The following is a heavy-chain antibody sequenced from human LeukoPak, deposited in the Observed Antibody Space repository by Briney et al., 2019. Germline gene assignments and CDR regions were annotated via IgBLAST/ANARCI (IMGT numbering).Heavy chain of an antibody. D-gene: IGHD6-13*01. CDR2: INHSGST. J-gene: IGHJ5*02. Sequence: PSETLSLTCAVYGGSFSGYSWSWIRQPPGKGLEWVGEINHSGSTTYNPSLKSRVTISVDTSKNQFSLKLSSVTAADTAVYYCARGGRVAAVGRIRNWFDPWGQGTLVTASS. V-gene: IGHV4-34*01. CDR3: ARGGRVAAVGRIRNWFDP. CDR1: GGSFSGYS.